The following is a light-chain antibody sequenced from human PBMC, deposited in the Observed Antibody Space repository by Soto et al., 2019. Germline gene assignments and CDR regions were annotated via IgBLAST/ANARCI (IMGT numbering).Light chain of an antibody. J-gene: IGLJ1*01. CDR2: GVT. V-gene: IGLV2-14*03. CDR1: SSDIGSYNY. Sequence: QSALAQPASVSGSRGQSITISCTGTSSDIGSYNYISWYQQHPDKGPKLIIYGVTNRPSGVSNRFSGSKSGYTASLTISGHQAEDEADYYCCSYTTTPAYVFGSGTKVTVL. CDR3: CSYTTTPAYV.